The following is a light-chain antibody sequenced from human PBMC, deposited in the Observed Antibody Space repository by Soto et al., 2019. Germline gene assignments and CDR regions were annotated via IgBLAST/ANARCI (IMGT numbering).Light chain of an antibody. V-gene: IGLV2-8*01. J-gene: IGLJ2*01. Sequence: QSALTQPPSASGSLGQSVTISCTGTSSDVGGYNYVSWHQQHPGKAPKLMIYEVTKRPSGVPDRFSGSKSGNTASLTVSGLQAEDEADYYCSSFAGGGNPVLFGGGTKLPS. CDR2: EVT. CDR1: SSDVGGYNY. CDR3: SSFAGGGNPVL.